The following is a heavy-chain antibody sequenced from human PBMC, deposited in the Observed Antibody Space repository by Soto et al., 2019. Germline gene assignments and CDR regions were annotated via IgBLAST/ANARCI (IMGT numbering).Heavy chain of an antibody. CDR1: GGSVSSGSYY. CDR2: IYYSGST. J-gene: IGHJ4*02. D-gene: IGHD1-26*01. V-gene: IGHV4-61*01. Sequence: QVHLKESGPGLVKPSETLSLTCTVSGGSVSSGSYYWTWIRQPPGKALEWLGDIYYSGSTRYNPSLKCRLTISVDMSKNQFSLRLSSVTAADTAVYYCARAGTYTTFDSWGQGTLVTVSS. CDR3: ARAGTYTTFDS.